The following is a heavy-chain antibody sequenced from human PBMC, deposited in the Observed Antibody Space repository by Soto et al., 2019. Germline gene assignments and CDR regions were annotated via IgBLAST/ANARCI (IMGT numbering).Heavy chain of an antibody. V-gene: IGHV1-18*01. Sequence: ASVKVSCKASGYTFTSYGISWVRQAPGQGLEWMGWISAYNGNTNYAQKLQGRVTMTTDTSTSTAYMELRSLRSDDTAVYYCARGVELGVAGISHWFDPWGQGTLVTVSS. CDR2: ISAYNGNT. CDR3: ARGVELGVAGISHWFDP. CDR1: GYTFTSYG. J-gene: IGHJ5*02. D-gene: IGHD6-19*01.